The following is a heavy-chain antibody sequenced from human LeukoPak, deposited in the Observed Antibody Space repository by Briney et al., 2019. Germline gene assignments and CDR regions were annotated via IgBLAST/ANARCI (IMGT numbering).Heavy chain of an antibody. D-gene: IGHD3-3*01. J-gene: IGHJ3*02. CDR2: IYYSGST. V-gene: IGHV4-31*03. CDR1: GGSISSGGYY. CDR3: ASRTYDFWSGYMALDI. Sequence: SQTLSLTCTVSGGSISSGGYYWSWIRQHPGKGLEWIGYIYYSGSTYYNPSLKSRVTISVDTSKNQFSLKLSSVTAADTAVYYCASRTYDFWSGYMALDIWGQGTMVTVSS.